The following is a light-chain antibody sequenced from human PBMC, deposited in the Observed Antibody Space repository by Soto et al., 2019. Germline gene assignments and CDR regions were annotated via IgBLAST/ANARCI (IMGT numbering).Light chain of an antibody. Sequence: QLVLTQPPSVSGAPGQRVTISCTGSNSNIGAGYDVHWYQQLPRIAPKLLIYGNNIRPSGVPDRFSGSKFATSAYLTISGLQAEDEAEYYCQSQDGSLSVSVFGGGTKLTVL. CDR1: NSNIGAGYD. J-gene: IGLJ3*02. CDR3: QSQDGSLSVSV. CDR2: GNN. V-gene: IGLV1-40*01.